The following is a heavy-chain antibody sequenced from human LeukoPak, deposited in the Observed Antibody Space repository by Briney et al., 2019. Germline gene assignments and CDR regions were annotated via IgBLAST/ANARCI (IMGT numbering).Heavy chain of an antibody. CDR1: GGSIGSSGFY. J-gene: IGHJ6*02. Sequence: SETLSLTCKVSGGSIGSSGFYWGWFRQPPGKGLEWIGSIYYPGTTHYNPSLESRVTISVDTSKRQVLLTLRSVTATDTAVYYCGRHVSSGWDYFNGLDVWGQGTAVTVSS. CDR3: GRHVSSGWDYFNGLDV. CDR2: IYYPGTT. D-gene: IGHD6-19*01. V-gene: IGHV4-39*01.